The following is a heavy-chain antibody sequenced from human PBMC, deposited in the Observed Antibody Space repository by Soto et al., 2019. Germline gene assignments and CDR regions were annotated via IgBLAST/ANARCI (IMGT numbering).Heavy chain of an antibody. Sequence: GGSLRLSCAASGFTFSSYGMHWVRQAPGKGLEWVAVIWYDGSNKYYADSVKGRFTISRDNSKNTLYLQMNSLRAEDTAVYYCVAGTVVGYSSYGMDVWGQGTTVTVSS. V-gene: IGHV3-33*01. D-gene: IGHD6-19*01. CDR3: VAGTVVGYSSYGMDV. J-gene: IGHJ6*02. CDR2: IWYDGSNK. CDR1: GFTFSSYG.